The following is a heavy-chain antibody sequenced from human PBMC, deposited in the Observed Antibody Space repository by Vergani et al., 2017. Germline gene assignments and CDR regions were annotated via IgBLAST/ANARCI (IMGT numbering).Heavy chain of an antibody. CDR1: GNSLSDLS. CDR2: FDPADGDT. D-gene: IGHD5-18*01. V-gene: IGHV1-24*01. Sequence: QVQLLPSRAELKKPGASVKVSCKVAGNSLSDLSMHWVRQAPGQGLEWMGGFDPADGDTTYTQKFQDLIIMTEDASTDTAYLELNNLRSGDTAVYFCATSRRGYSYGSSSFDSWGQGTLVTVSS. CDR3: ATSRRGYSYGSSSFDS. J-gene: IGHJ4*02.